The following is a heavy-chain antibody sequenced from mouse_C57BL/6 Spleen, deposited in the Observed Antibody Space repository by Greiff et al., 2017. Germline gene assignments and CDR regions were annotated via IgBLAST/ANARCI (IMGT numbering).Heavy chain of an antibody. J-gene: IGHJ3*01. CDR1: GYTFTSYG. Sequence: QVQLQQSGAELARPGASVKLSCKASGYTFTSYGISWVKQRPGQGLEWIGEIYPRSGNTYYNEKFKGKATLTADKSSSTAYMELRSLTSEDSAVYFCAGGNYSWFAYWGQGTLVTVSA. V-gene: IGHV1-81*01. CDR3: AGGNYSWFAY. CDR2: IYPRSGNT. D-gene: IGHD2-1*01.